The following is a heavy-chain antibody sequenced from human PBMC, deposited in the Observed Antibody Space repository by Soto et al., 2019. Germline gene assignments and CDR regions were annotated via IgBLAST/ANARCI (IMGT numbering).Heavy chain of an antibody. CDR2: ISPYTGNT. CDR1: GYIFVNYG. J-gene: IGHJ6*02. V-gene: IGHV1-18*01. Sequence: QVQLVQSGDEVKKPGASVKVSCKASGYIFVNYGIAWVRQAPGQGLEWMGWISPYTGNTHSASKVQGRLTMTTDTSTSTAYMDLGSLTTDDTAVYYCVMVDNYVTPTPQDVWGQGTTVTVSS. D-gene: IGHD3-16*01. CDR3: VMVDNYVTPTPQDV.